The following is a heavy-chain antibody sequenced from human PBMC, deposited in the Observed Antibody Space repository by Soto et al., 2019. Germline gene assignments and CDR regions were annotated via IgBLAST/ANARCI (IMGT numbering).Heavy chain of an antibody. D-gene: IGHD6-6*01. CDR1: GYSFTSYW. CDR2: IDPSDSYT. CDR3: AREGNLEYSSSSSGYYYYYYGMDV. V-gene: IGHV5-10-1*01. J-gene: IGHJ6*02. Sequence: GESLKISCKGSGYSFTSYWISWVRQMPGKGLEWMGRIDPSDSYTNYSPSFQGHVTISADKSLSTAYLQWSSLKASDTAMYYCAREGNLEYSSSSSGYYYYYYGMDVWGQGTTVTVSS.